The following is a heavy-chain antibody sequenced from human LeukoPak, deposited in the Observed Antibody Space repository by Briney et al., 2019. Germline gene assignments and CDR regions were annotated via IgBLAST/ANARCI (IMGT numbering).Heavy chain of an antibody. CDR3: ARALVDEGLGYYFDY. CDR1: GFTVSSNY. Sequence: PGGSLRLSCAASGFTVSSNYMSWVRQAPGKGLEWVSVIYSGGSTYYADSVKGRFTISRDNSKNTLYLQMNSLRAEDTAVYYCARALVDEGLGYYFDYWGQGTLITVSS. J-gene: IGHJ4*02. CDR2: IYSGGST. D-gene: IGHD1-26*01. V-gene: IGHV3-53*01.